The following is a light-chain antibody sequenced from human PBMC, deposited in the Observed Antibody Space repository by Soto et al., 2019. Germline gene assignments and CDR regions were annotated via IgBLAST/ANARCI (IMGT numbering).Light chain of an antibody. CDR3: QQYGSSPYT. Sequence: EIVLTQSPGTLSLSPGERATLSCRASQSVSSSYLAWYQQKPGQAPRLLIYGASSRATGIPDRFSGSGSGTDFTITISRLEPEDCAAYYCQQYGSSPYTFGQGTKLEIK. V-gene: IGKV3-20*01. J-gene: IGKJ2*01. CDR1: QSVSSSY. CDR2: GAS.